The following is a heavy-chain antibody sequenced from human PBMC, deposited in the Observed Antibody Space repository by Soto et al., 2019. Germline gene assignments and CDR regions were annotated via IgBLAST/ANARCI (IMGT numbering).Heavy chain of an antibody. V-gene: IGHV1-69*06. Sequence: SVKVSCKASGGSFSTYAISWVRQAPGQGLEWMGGIIPIFGTPNYAQKFQGRVTITADRSTSTAYLELNSLRSEDTAVYYCAAPRTDGYKVPDPSAYYYYGLDVWGQGTTVTVS. CDR2: IIPIFGTP. D-gene: IGHD5-12*01. CDR3: AAPRTDGYKVPDPSAYYYYGLDV. J-gene: IGHJ6*02. CDR1: GGSFSTYA.